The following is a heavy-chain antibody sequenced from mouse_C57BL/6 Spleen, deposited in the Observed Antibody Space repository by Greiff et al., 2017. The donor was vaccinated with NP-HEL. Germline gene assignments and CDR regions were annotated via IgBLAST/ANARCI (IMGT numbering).Heavy chain of an antibody. CDR1: GFTFSDYG. CDR2: ISSGSSTI. J-gene: IGHJ1*03. Sequence: EVQRVESGGGLVKPGGSLKLSCAASGFTFSDYGMHWVRQAPEKGLEWVAYISSGSSTIYYADTVKGRFTISRDNAKNTLFLQMTSLRSEDTAMYYCARGRLLRGWYFDVWGTGTTVTVSS. CDR3: ARGRLLRGWYFDV. V-gene: IGHV5-17*01. D-gene: IGHD2-3*01.